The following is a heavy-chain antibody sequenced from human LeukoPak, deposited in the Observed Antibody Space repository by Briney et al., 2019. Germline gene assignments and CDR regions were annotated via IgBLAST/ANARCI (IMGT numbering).Heavy chain of an antibody. CDR2: IYYSGST. D-gene: IGHD1-26*01. Sequence: KPSETLSLTCTVSGGSISSYYWSWIRQPPGKGLERIGYIYYSGSTNYNPSLKSRVTISVDTSKNQFSLKLSSVTAADTAVYYCARGGKWELTYFDYWGQGTLVTVSS. J-gene: IGHJ4*02. CDR1: GGSISSYY. CDR3: ARGGKWELTYFDY. V-gene: IGHV4-59*01.